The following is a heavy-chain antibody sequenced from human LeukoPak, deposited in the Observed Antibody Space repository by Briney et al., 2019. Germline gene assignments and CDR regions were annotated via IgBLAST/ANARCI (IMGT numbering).Heavy chain of an antibody. D-gene: IGHD2-21*02. CDR3: ARLLNAYCGGDCYSFDY. J-gene: IGHJ4*02. Sequence: PSETLSLTCTVSGGSISSSSYYWGWIRQPPGKGLEWIGSIYYSGSTYYNPSLKSRVTISVHTSKNQFSLKLSSVTAADTAVYYCARLLNAYCGGDCYSFDYWGQGTLVTVSS. CDR1: GGSISSSSYY. CDR2: IYYSGST. V-gene: IGHV4-39*01.